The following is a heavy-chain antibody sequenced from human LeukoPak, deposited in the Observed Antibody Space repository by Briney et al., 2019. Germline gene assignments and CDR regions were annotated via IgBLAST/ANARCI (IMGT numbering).Heavy chain of an antibody. V-gene: IGHV4-4*07. CDR3: ARALGNYDFWSGYYPAFDY. J-gene: IGHJ4*02. Sequence: SETLALTCTVSGGSRSIYYWNWIRQPAGKRLEWIGRSFTSGITNYNPSLKSRVTMSVDTSKNQFSLNLSSVTAADTAVYYCARALGNYDFWSGYYPAFDYWGQGTLVTVSS. CDR2: SFTSGIT. D-gene: IGHD3-3*01. CDR1: GGSRSIYY.